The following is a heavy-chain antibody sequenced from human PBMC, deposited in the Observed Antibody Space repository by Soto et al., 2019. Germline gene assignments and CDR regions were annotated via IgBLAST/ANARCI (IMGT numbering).Heavy chain of an antibody. V-gene: IGHV3-23*01. J-gene: IGHJ3*02. CDR1: GFTFSSYA. CDR3: AKGPDPGAFDI. Sequence: EVQLLESGGGLVQPGGSLRLSCAASGFTFSSYAMSWVRQAPGKGLEWVSTFRGTGDGTYYADSVRGRFTVSRDNSKNTLYLQMNGLRGGDTAVYYCAKGPDPGAFDIWGQGTMATVSS. D-gene: IGHD3-10*01. CDR2: FRGTGDGT.